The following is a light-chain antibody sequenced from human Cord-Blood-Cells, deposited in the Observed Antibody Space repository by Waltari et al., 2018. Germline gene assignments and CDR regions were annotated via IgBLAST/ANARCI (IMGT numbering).Light chain of an antibody. CDR3: SSYTSSSTGV. CDR1: SSDVGGSNY. V-gene: IGLV2-14*01. J-gene: IGLJ2*01. Sequence: QSALTQPAPVSGSPGQSITISCPGTSSDVGGSNYVSWYQQHPGKAPKLMIYDVSNRPSGVSNRFSGSKSGNTASLTISGLQAEDEADYYCSSYTSSSTGVFGGGTKLTVL. CDR2: DVS.